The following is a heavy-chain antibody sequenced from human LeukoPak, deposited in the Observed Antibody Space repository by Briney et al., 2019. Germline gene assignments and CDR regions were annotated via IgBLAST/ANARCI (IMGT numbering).Heavy chain of an antibody. J-gene: IGHJ4*02. D-gene: IGHD6-13*01. Sequence: SETLSLTCTVYGVSISSYYWIWIAQTPGKGLKWIVDIYYSGSTNYNPSLKSRVTISVDTSKNQLSLKLSSVPAAHTAVYYCARHTDIAPLSSLKYWGQGTLFTVSS. CDR1: GVSISSYY. CDR3: ARHTDIAPLSSLKY. V-gene: IGHV4-59*08. CDR2: IYYSGST.